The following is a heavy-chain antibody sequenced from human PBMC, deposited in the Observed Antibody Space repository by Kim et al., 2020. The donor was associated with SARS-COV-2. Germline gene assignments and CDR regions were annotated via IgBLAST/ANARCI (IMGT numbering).Heavy chain of an antibody. CDR1: GYTFTSYY. Sequence: ASVKVSCKASGYTFTSYYMHWVRQAPGQGLEGMGIINPSCGSTRYAQKFQGRVTMTRDTSTSTVYMELSSLRSEDTAVYYCARDQGYCSGGSCYYWFDPWGQGTLVTVSS. V-gene: IGHV1-46*01. D-gene: IGHD2-15*01. CDR3: ARDQGYCSGGSCYYWFDP. J-gene: IGHJ5*02. CDR2: INPSCGST.